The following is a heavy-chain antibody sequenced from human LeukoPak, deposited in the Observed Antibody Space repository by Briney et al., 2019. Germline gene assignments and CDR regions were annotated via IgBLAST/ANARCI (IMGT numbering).Heavy chain of an antibody. Sequence: VASVKVSCKASGYTFTSYDINWVRQATGQGLEWMGWMNPNSGNTGYAQKFQGRVTITRNTSISTAYMELSSLRSEDTAVYYCARVLYYYDSSGYKRYNWFDPWGQGTLVTVSS. V-gene: IGHV1-8*03. CDR3: ARVLYYYDSSGYKRYNWFDP. CDR2: MNPNSGNT. J-gene: IGHJ5*02. CDR1: GYTFTSYD. D-gene: IGHD3-22*01.